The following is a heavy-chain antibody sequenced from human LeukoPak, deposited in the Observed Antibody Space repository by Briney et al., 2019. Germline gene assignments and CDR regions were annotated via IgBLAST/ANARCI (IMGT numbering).Heavy chain of an antibody. D-gene: IGHD3-3*01. Sequence: HSGGSLRLSRAASGFTFSSYAMTWVRQAPGKGLEWVSTISSSGGSTYYADSVKGRFTLSRDNSKNTLYLQMGSLRAEDTAVYYCAKDREVFGPSGAFDIWGQGTMVTVSS. CDR3: AKDREVFGPSGAFDI. CDR1: GFTFSSYA. J-gene: IGHJ3*02. V-gene: IGHV3-23*01. CDR2: ISSSGGST.